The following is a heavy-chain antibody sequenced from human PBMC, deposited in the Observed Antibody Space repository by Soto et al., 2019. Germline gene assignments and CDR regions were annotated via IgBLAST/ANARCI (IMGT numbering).Heavy chain of an antibody. CDR3: ARDQGFRVVINSNWFDP. CDR2: ISAYNGNT. CDR1: GYTFSRYG. J-gene: IGHJ5*02. V-gene: IGHV1-18*01. Sequence: ASVKVSCKASGYTFSRYGIMWVRQAPGQGLEWMGWISAYNGNTNSAEKLRGRLTMTTDASTTAAYMELRSLRSDDTAIYYCARDQGFRVVINSNWFDPWGQGTLVTVSS. D-gene: IGHD2-21*01.